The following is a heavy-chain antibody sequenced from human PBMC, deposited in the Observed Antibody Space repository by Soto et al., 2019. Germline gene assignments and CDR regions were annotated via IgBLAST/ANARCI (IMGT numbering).Heavy chain of an antibody. CDR2: MNPNSGNT. CDR3: ARGQYAWGGSWYFDL. J-gene: IGHJ2*01. V-gene: IGHV1-8*01. D-gene: IGHD2-8*01. CDR1: GYTFTSYD. Sequence: QVQLVQSGAEVKKPGASVKVSCKASGYTFTSYDINWVRQATGQGLEWMGWMNPNSGNTGYAQKFHGTATMTRNTYISTAYMELSSLRSEDTAVYYCARGQYAWGGSWYFDLWGRGTLVTVSS.